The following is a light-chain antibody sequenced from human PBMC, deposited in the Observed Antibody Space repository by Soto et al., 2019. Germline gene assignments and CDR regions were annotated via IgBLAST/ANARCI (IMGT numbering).Light chain of an antibody. CDR2: DDN. Sequence: QSALTQPASVSGSPGQSITISCTGTSSDVGGYNYVSWYQQHPGKAPKLMIYDDNKGPSGLPDRFSGSKSGTSATLDITGLQTGDEADYYCATWDTSLSAVVFGGGTKLTVL. V-gene: IGLV2-14*01. CDR3: ATWDTSLSAVV. J-gene: IGLJ2*01. CDR1: SSDVGGYNY.